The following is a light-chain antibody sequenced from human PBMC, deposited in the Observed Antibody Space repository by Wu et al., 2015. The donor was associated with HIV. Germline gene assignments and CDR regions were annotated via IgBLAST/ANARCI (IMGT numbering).Light chain of an antibody. V-gene: IGKV3-11*01. CDR3: QQRLNWPLT. J-gene: IGKJ5*01. Sequence: EIVLTQSPATLSLSPGERATLSCRASQSVATNLAWYQQKPGQSPRLLTYGASNRATGIPARFSGSGSGTDFILTITSLEPEDFATYSCQQRLNWPLTFGQGTRLEI. CDR2: GAS. CDR1: QSVATN.